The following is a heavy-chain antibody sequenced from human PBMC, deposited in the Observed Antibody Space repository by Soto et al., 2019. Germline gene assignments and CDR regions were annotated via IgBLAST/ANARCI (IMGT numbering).Heavy chain of an antibody. D-gene: IGHD3-22*01. CDR2: IYYSGST. J-gene: IGHJ4*02. CDR1: GGSISSGGYY. Sequence: SETLSLTCTVSGGSISSGGYYWSWIRQHPGKGLEWIGYIYYSGSTYYNPSLESRVTISVDTSKNQFSLKLSSVTAADTAVYYCARDSRYYDSSGYIYYFDYWGQGTLVTVSS. CDR3: ARDSRYYDSSGYIYYFDY. V-gene: IGHV4-31*03.